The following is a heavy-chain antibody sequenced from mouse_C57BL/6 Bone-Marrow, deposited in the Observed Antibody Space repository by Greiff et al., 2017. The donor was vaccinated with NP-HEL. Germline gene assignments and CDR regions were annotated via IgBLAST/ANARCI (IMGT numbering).Heavy chain of an antibody. Sequence: EVQVVESGGDLVKPGGSLKLSCAASGFTFSSYGMSWVRQTPDKRLEWVATISSGGSYTYYPDSVKGRFTISRDNAKNTLYLQMSSLKSEDTAMYYCARRLLRSPWFAYWGQGTLVTVSA. D-gene: IGHD1-1*01. V-gene: IGHV5-6*01. CDR1: GFTFSSYG. J-gene: IGHJ3*01. CDR3: ARRLLRSPWFAY. CDR2: ISSGGSYT.